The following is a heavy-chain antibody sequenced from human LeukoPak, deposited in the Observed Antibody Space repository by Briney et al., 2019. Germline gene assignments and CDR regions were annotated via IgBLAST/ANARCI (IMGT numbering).Heavy chain of an antibody. CDR1: GFTFSGSG. Sequence: PGGSLRLSCAASGFTFSGSGMHWVRQAPGKGLEWVAFIRYDGSNKYYADSVKGRFTISRDNSKNTLYLQMNSLRAEDTAVYYCARRVQYYFDYWGQGTLVTVSS. V-gene: IGHV3-30*02. CDR3: ARRVQYYFDY. CDR2: IRYDGSNK. D-gene: IGHD4-11*01. J-gene: IGHJ4*02.